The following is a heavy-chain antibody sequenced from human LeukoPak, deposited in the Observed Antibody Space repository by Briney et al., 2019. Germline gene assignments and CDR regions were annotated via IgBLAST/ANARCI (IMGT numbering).Heavy chain of an antibody. CDR3: XRXXSXXXXYFFDX. CDR2: INFDGSST. V-gene: IGHV3-74*01. CDR1: GFTFSSYW. J-gene: IGHJ4*02. Sequence: PGGSLRLSCAASGFTFSSYWMHWVRQAPGKGLAWVSHINFDGSSTNYADSVKGRFTISRDNAKNTLYLQVNSLRAEDTAVYYFXRXXSXXXXYFFDXXGQXTLVTVSS.